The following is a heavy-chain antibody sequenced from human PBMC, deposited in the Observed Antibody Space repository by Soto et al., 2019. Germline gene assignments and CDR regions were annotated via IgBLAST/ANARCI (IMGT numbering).Heavy chain of an antibody. CDR3: ARTISATTPRYSSGWYISDWFDP. CDR1: GGTFSSYS. D-gene: IGHD6-19*01. Sequence: ASVKVSCKASGGTFSSYSISWVRHAPGQGLEWMGGIIPIFGTANYAQKFQGRVTITADESTSTAYMELSSLRSEDTAVYYCARTISATTPRYSSGWYISDWFDPWGQGTLVTVSS. J-gene: IGHJ5*02. CDR2: IIPIFGTA. V-gene: IGHV1-69*13.